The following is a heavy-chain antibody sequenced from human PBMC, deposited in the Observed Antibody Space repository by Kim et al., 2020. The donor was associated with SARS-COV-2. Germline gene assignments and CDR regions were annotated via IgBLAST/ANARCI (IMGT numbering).Heavy chain of an antibody. CDR1: GFTFDDYA. V-gene: IGHV3-43*02. CDR2: ISRDGGEI. Sequence: GGSLRLSCAASGFTFDDYAIQWVRQVPGKGLEWVSLISRDGGEIKYSYSVKGRFTISIDNSKKSVYLQMNSLRSEDTALYYCVRGQQWLIKNWGQGTQVTVSS. J-gene: IGHJ4*02. D-gene: IGHD6-19*01. CDR3: VRGQQWLIKN.